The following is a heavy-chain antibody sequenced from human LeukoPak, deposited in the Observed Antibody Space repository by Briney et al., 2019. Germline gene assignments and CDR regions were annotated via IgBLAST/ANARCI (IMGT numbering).Heavy chain of an antibody. V-gene: IGHV1-18*01. CDR3: ARPYCIGGSCYWHYYGMDV. Sequence: GASVKVSCKASGYTFTSYGISWVRQAPGPGLEWMGWFSAYNGNTNYAQKLQGRVTMTTDTSTSTAYMELRSLRSDDTAVYYCARPYCIGGSCYWHYYGMDVWGQGTTVTVSS. CDR2: FSAYNGNT. J-gene: IGHJ6*02. CDR1: GYTFTSYG. D-gene: IGHD2-15*01.